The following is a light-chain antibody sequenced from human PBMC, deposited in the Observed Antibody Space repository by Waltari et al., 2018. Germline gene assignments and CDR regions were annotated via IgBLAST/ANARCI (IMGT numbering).Light chain of an antibody. V-gene: IGLV1-40*01. CDR1: SSNIGAGHD. Sequence: QSVLTQPPSVSGAPGQRVTISCTGSSSNIGAGHDVHWYQQLPGTAPKLLIYTNNTRPSGVPYIFSVSKSGTSASLAITGLQAEDDADYYCQSYDSSRRVFCGCTKLTV. CDR3: QSYDSSRRV. CDR2: TNN. J-gene: IGLJ2*01.